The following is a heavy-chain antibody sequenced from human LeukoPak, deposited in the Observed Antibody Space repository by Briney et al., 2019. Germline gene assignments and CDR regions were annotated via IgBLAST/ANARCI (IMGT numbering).Heavy chain of an antibody. J-gene: IGHJ4*02. D-gene: IGHD6-13*01. CDR3: ARVESNRAAVCTFDY. CDR2: TYYRSKWYR. Sequence: SQTLSLTRAISGDSVSSNSATWNWIRQSPSRGLEWLGRTYYRSKWYRDYAVSVKSRITINPDTSKNQFSLQLSSVTPEDTAVYYCARVESNRAAVCTFDYWGQGTLVTVSS. CDR1: GDSVSSNSAT. V-gene: IGHV6-1*01.